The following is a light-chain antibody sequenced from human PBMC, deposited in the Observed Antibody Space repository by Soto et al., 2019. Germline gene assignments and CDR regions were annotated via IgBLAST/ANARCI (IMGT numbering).Light chain of an antibody. V-gene: IGLV2-23*01. J-gene: IGLJ2*01. CDR2: EDT. CDR1: SSDVGSYNL. Sequence: QSALTQPASVSGSPGQSITISCTGTSSDVGSYNLVSWYQQHPGKAPKLMIYEDTKRPSGVSNRFSGSKSGNTASLTISGLQAEDEAVYYCCSYAGSFVIFGGGTKLTVL. CDR3: CSYAGSFVI.